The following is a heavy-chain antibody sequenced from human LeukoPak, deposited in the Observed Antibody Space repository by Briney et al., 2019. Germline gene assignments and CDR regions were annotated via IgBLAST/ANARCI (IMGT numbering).Heavy chain of an antibody. Sequence: ASVKVSCKASGYTFTSYGISWVRQAPGQGLEWMGWISAYNGNTNYAQKLQGRVTMTTDTSTSTAYMELRSLRSDDTAVYYCARFVRTVPAALYYMDVWGKGTTVTVSS. J-gene: IGHJ6*03. CDR3: ARFVRTVPAALYYMDV. D-gene: IGHD2-2*01. CDR1: GYTFTSYG. V-gene: IGHV1-18*01. CDR2: ISAYNGNT.